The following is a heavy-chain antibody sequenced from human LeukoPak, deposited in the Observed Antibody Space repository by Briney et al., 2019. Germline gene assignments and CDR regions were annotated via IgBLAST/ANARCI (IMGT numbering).Heavy chain of an antibody. CDR3: AKSYDTSGRRAFDI. CDR1: GFTFSGYA. V-gene: IGHV3-23*01. D-gene: IGHD3-22*01. CDR2: ISIDGSHT. Sequence: GGSLRLSCAASGFTFSGYAMSWVRQAPGKGLEWVSAISIDGSHTYYADSVKGRFTISRDNPKNTLYLQMNSLRAEETAVYYCAKSYDTSGRRAFDIWGQGTMVTVSS. J-gene: IGHJ3*02.